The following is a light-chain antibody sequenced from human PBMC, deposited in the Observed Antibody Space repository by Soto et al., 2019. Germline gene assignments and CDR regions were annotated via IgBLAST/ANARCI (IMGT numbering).Light chain of an antibody. V-gene: IGKV3-15*01. CDR1: QSVSSN. J-gene: IGKJ4*01. CDR3: QQYNNWPLT. Sequence: EIVMTQSPATLSVSPGERATLSCRASQSVSSNLACYQQKPGQAPRLLIYGASTRATGIPTRFSVSGSGTDHTLPISSLQSEDFAVYYCQQYNNWPLTFGGGTKVEIK. CDR2: GAS.